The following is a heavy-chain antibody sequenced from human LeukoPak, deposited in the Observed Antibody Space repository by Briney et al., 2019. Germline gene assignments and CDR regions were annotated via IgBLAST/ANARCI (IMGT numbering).Heavy chain of an antibody. V-gene: IGHV3-11*01. Sequence: GGSLRLSCAASGFTFSDYYMSWIRQAPGKGLEWVSCISSSGSTIYYADSVKCRFTISRDNANNSLYLQMNSLRAEDTAVYYCARDSPYGDYVDYWGQGTLVTVSS. D-gene: IGHD4-17*01. CDR2: ISSSGSTI. CDR1: GFTFSDYY. J-gene: IGHJ4*02. CDR3: ARDSPYGDYVDY.